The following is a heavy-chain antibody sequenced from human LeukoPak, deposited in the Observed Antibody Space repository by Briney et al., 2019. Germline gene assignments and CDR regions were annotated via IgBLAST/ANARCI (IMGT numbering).Heavy chain of an antibody. D-gene: IGHD4-17*01. J-gene: IGHJ5*02. Sequence: PSETLSLTCTVSGGSISSYYWSWIRQPPGKGLEWIGCIYYSGSTNYNPSLKSRVTISVATSKNHFSLKLSSVTAADTAVYYCARGRDGDYGWFDPWGQGTLVTVSS. CDR2: IYYSGST. V-gene: IGHV4-59*12. CDR3: ARGRDGDYGWFDP. CDR1: GGSISSYY.